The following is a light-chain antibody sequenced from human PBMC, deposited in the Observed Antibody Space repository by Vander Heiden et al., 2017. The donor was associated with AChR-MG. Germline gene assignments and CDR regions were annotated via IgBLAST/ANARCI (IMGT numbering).Light chain of an antibody. Sequence: QSVLTQPPSVSGAPGQTVTISCTGSSSNIGTGYDVHWYQQIPGTAPNLLIYADNNRPSGVPDRFSGSKSGTSASLAITGLQAEDEADYHCQSYDSSLGGSVFGGGTKLTVL. CDR2: ADN. CDR3: QSYDSSLGGSV. J-gene: IGLJ3*02. CDR1: SSNIGTGYD. V-gene: IGLV1-40*01.